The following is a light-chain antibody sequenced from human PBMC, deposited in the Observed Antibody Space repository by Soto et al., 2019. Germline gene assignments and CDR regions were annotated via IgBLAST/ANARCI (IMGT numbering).Light chain of an antibody. Sequence: EFVLAQSPGTLSLSPGERATLSCRASQTVRNNYLAWYQQKLGQAPRLLIYDTYTRATGVGARFTGSGSATDFSLTITSLEPEDFAVYFCQQRGKWPSTFGPGTKVDIK. CDR1: QTVRNNY. CDR3: QQRGKWPST. CDR2: DTY. J-gene: IGKJ2*02. V-gene: IGKV3-11*01.